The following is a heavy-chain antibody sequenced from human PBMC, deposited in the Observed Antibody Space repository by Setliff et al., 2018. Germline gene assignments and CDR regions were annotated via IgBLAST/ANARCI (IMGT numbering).Heavy chain of an antibody. D-gene: IGHD3-3*01. V-gene: IGHV3-7*03. J-gene: IGHJ4*02. Sequence: GGSLRLSCEAFGFTFNNYWMSWVRQAPGKGLEWVANIMQDGGAQYYLDSVKGRFTVSRDNSNNTLYLHMSSLRAEDTAVYFCARIFLYGTSWYFDNWGQGTLVTGSS. CDR1: GFTFNNYW. CDR2: IMQDGGAQ. CDR3: ARIFLYGTSWYFDN.